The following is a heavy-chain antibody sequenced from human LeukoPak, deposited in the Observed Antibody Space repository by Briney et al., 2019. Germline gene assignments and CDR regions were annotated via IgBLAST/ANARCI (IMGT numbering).Heavy chain of an antibody. V-gene: IGHV1-2*02. CDR3: ASRVTMVRGVDDAFDI. CDR2: INPNSGGT. CDR1: GYTFAGYH. D-gene: IGHD3-10*01. J-gene: IGHJ3*02. Sequence: ASVKVSCKPSGYTFAGYHMHWVRQAPGQGVEWMGWINPNSGGTNYAQKFQGRVTMTRDTSISTAYMELSRLRSDDTAVYYCASRVTMVRGVDDAFDIWGQGTMVTVSS.